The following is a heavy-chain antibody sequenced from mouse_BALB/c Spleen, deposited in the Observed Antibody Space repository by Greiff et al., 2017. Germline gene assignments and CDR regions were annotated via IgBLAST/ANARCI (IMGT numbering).Heavy chain of an antibody. J-gene: IGHJ1*01. CDR1: GFTFSSYA. D-gene: IGHD2-12*01. V-gene: IGHV5-6-5*01. CDR2: ISSGGST. CDR3: ARALPRWYFDV. Sequence: EVMLVESGGGLVKPGGSLKLSCAASGFTFSSYAMSWVRQTPEKRLEWVASISSGGSTYYPDSVKGRFTISRDNARNILYLQMSSLRSEDTAMYYCARALPRWYFDVWGAGTSVTVSS.